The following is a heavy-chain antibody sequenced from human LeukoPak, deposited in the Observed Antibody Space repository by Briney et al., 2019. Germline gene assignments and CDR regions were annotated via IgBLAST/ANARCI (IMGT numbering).Heavy chain of an antibody. CDR2: KYYDGSDK. D-gene: IGHD1-26*01. J-gene: IGHJ4*02. V-gene: IGHV3-30*12. CDR1: GFSFSYYG. Sequence: PGRSLRLSCAASGFSFSYYGMHWVRQASGKALECVAVKYYDGSDKYYTDSVKGRFTISRDNSKTTLYLQMNSLRAEDTAVYYCARDKSVGAGATYFDYWGQGTLVTVSS. CDR3: ARDKSVGAGATYFDY.